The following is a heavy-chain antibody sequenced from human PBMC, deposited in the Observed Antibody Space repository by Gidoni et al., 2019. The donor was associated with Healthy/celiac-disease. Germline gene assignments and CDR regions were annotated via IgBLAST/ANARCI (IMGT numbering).Heavy chain of an antibody. J-gene: IGHJ4*02. V-gene: IGHV1-69*01. CDR1: GGTVSSYA. CDR3: ARGGRRSGTTGGHFDY. D-gene: IGHD4-17*01. CDR2: VIPIFGTA. Sequence: QVQLVQSGAEVKKPGSSVKVSCKASGGTVSSYAISWVRQAPGQGLEWMGGVIPIFGTANYAQKFQGRVTITADESTSTAYMELSSLRSEDTAVYYCARGGRRSGTTGGHFDYWGQGTLVTVSS.